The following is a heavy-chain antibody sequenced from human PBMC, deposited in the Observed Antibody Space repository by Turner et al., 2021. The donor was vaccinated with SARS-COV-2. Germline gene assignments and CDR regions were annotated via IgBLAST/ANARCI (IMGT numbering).Heavy chain of an antibody. CDR3: TRVPSGGWFDP. Sequence: QVQLQESGPGLVKPLETLSLTCTVSGGSLSNYFWSWIRQPAGKGLEWIGRIYTSGLTDYNPSLKSRVTMSVDTSKNKLSLRLTSVTAADTAVYYCTRVPSGGWFDPWGQGTLVSVSS. D-gene: IGHD3-3*01. CDR2: IYTSGLT. CDR1: GGSLSNYF. V-gene: IGHV4-4*07. J-gene: IGHJ5*02.